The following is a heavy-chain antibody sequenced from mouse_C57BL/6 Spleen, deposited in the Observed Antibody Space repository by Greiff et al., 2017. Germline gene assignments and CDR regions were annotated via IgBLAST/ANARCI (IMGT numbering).Heavy chain of an antibody. CDR3: AYSKGAWFAY. Sequence: QVQLQQPGAELVKPGASVKLSCKASGYTFTSYWMQWVKQRPGQGLEWIGEIDPSDSYTNYNQKFKGKATLTVDTSSSTAYMQLSSLTSEDSAVYYCAYSKGAWFAYWGQGTLVTVSA. CDR1: GYTFTSYW. D-gene: IGHD2-5*01. V-gene: IGHV1-50*01. CDR2: IDPSDSYT. J-gene: IGHJ3*01.